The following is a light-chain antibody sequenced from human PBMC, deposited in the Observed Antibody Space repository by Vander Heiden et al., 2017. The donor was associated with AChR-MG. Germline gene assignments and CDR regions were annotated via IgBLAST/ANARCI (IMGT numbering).Light chain of an antibody. CDR2: DVS. Sequence: QSALTQPASVSGSPGQAVTITCTGTDDDVGGYKYVSGDKQQPGRAPNILLYDVSSRPSGVSNRFSGSKSGKTASLTISGLQAEDEADYYCFSYTRRITNVFGTGTKVTVL. J-gene: IGLJ1*01. V-gene: IGLV2-14*03. CDR1: DDDVGGYKY. CDR3: FSYTRRITNV.